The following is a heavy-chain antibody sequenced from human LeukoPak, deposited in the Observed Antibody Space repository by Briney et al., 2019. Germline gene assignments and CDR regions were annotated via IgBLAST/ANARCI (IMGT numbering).Heavy chain of an antibody. V-gene: IGHV1-8*02. CDR2: MNPNSGNT. Sequence: ASVKVSCKASGYTFSSYDINWVRQATGQGLEWMGWMNPNSGNTAYAQKFQGGVTMSRDTSISTAYMELSSLRSEDTAVYYCARLPKYSRPLDYWGQGTLVTVSS. D-gene: IGHD6-6*01. J-gene: IGHJ4*02. CDR1: GYTFSSYD. CDR3: ARLPKYSRPLDY.